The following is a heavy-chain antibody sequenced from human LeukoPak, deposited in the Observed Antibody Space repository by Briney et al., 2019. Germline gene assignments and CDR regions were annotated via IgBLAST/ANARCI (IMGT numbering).Heavy chain of an antibody. Sequence: SETLSLTCAVHGGSFSGYYWSWIRQPPGKGLEWIGEINHSGSTNYNPSLKSRVTISVDTSKNQFSLKLSSVTAADTAVYYCARLTGYSSESWFDPWGQGTLVTVSS. CDR3: ARLTGYSSESWFDP. CDR1: GGSFSGYY. CDR2: INHSGST. D-gene: IGHD3-9*01. V-gene: IGHV4-34*01. J-gene: IGHJ5*02.